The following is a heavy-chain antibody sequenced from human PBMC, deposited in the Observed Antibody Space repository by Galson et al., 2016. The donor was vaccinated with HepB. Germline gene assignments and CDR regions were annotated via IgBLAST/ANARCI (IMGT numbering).Heavy chain of an antibody. D-gene: IGHD5-24*01. CDR3: AKARSTNAYKVFDY. Sequence: LRLSCAASGFTFDDYAMHWVRQTPGKGLEWVSGMGWNSAYIDYADSVKGRFTISRDNAKNSLYLQMDSLRPEDTALYYCAKARSTNAYKVFDYWGQGILVAVSS. J-gene: IGHJ4*02. CDR1: GFTFDDYA. CDR2: MGWNSAYI. V-gene: IGHV3-9*01.